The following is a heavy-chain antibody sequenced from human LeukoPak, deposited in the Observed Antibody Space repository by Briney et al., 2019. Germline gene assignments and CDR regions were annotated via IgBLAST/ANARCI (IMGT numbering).Heavy chain of an antibody. D-gene: IGHD3-22*01. CDR2: ISGSGGST. CDR3: AKDGVLYYYDSSDYDYEYYYYYMDV. J-gene: IGHJ6*03. V-gene: IGHV3-23*01. Sequence: GGSLRLSCAASGFTFSSYAMGWVRQAPGKGLEWVSGISGSGGSTYYADSVKGRFTISRDNSKNTLYLQMNSLRAEDTAVYYCAKDGVLYYYDSSDYDYEYYYYYMDVWGKGTTVTVSS. CDR1: GFTFSSYA.